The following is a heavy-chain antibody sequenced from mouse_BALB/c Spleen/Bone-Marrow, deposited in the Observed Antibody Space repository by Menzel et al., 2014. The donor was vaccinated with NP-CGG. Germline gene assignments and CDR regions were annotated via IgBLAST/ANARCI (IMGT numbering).Heavy chain of an antibody. J-gene: IGHJ3*01. D-gene: IGHD1-2*01. Sequence: EVMLVESGGGLVQPGGSLKLSCAASGFDFSRYWMSWVRRAPGKGLEWIGEINPDSSTINYTPSLKDKFIISRDNAKNTLYLQMSKVRSEDTALYYCARQDYYGYGAYWGQGTLVTVSA. CDR1: GFDFSRYW. V-gene: IGHV4-1*02. CDR2: INPDSSTI. CDR3: ARQDYYGYGAY.